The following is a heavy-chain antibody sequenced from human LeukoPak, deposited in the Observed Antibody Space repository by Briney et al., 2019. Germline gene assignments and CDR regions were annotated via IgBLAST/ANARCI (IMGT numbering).Heavy chain of an antibody. J-gene: IGHJ3*02. D-gene: IGHD6-6*01. CDR1: GGSISSGSYY. CDR3: ASRQVEYSSSSTEMVHAFDI. Sequence: SQTLSLTCTVSGGSISSGSYYWSWIRQPAGKGLEWIGRIHTSGSTNYNPSLKSRVTISVDTSKNQFSLKLSSVTAADTAVYYCASRQVEYSSSSTEMVHAFDIWGQGTMVTVSS. V-gene: IGHV4-61*02. CDR2: IHTSGST.